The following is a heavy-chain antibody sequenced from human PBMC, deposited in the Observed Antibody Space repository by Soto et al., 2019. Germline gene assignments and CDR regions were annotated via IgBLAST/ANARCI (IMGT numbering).Heavy chain of an antibody. CDR3: ARDYPYYYDTTNYYFPLLH. CDR2: IKGDGTST. D-gene: IGHD3-16*01. J-gene: IGHJ1*01. V-gene: IGHV3-74*01. Sequence: EVQLVESGGGSVQTGGSLRISCEASGFVFKSYWMYWVRQAPGKGLEGVSRIKGDGTSTSSAESVKGRFTISRDNAKNTLYLQMESLRVEDTAVYYCARDYPYYYDTTNYYFPLLHWGRGTLVSVSS. CDR1: GFVFKSYW.